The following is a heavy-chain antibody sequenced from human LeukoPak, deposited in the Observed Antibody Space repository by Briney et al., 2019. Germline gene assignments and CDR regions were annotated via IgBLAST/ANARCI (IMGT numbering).Heavy chain of an antibody. Sequence: GRSLRLSCAASTFTFSAYAMHWVRQAPGKGLEWVAVISYDGSNKYYADSVKGRFTISRDNSKNTLYLQMNSLTAEDTAVYYRARVTPGTNDYYYYYGMDVWGQGTTVTVSS. CDR1: TFTFSAYA. J-gene: IGHJ6*02. CDR2: ISYDGSNK. V-gene: IGHV3-30*04. D-gene: IGHD2-8*01. CDR3: ARVTPGTNDYYYYYGMDV.